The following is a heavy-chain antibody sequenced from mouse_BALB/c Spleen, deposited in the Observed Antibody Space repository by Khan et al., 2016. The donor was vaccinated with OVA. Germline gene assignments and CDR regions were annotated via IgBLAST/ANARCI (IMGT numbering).Heavy chain of an antibody. J-gene: IGHJ1*01. D-gene: IGHD2-1*01. CDR1: GFTFSSYT. V-gene: IGHV5-6-4*01. CDR2: ISSGSTYT. Sequence: EVELVESGGDLVKPGGSLKLSCAASGFTFSSYTMSWVRQTPEKRLEWVATISSGSTYTYYPDSVTGRFTISRDNAKNTLYLQMSSLKSEDTAMYYCTRDGNYAHWYFAVWGAGTTVTVSS. CDR3: TRDGNYAHWYFAV.